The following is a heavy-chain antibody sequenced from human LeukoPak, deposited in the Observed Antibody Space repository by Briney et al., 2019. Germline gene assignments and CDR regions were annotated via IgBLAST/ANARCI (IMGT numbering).Heavy chain of an antibody. Sequence: GGSLRLSCAASGFIFASHTMNWVRQAPGKGLEWVSFISTSGSSTHYRDSVKGRFSISRDNTRNSLYLQMNSLRVEDTAVYYCVRDLLSFGDYPGYWGQGTLVTVSS. CDR1: GFIFASHT. CDR2: ISTSGSST. D-gene: IGHD4-17*01. J-gene: IGHJ4*02. V-gene: IGHV3-21*01. CDR3: VRDLLSFGDYPGY.